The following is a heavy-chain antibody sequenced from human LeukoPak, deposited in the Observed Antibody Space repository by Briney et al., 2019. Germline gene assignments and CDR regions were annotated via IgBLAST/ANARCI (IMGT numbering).Heavy chain of an antibody. CDR2: ISWNSGSI. V-gene: IGHV3-9*01. J-gene: IGHJ6*02. Sequence: PGRSLRLFCAASGFTFDDYAMHWVRQAPGKGLEWVSGISWNSGSIGYADSVKGRFTISRDNAKNSLYLQMNSLRAEDTALYYCAKDISTVIAAAGGMDVWGQGTTVTVSS. CDR1: GFTFDDYA. CDR3: AKDISTVIAAAGGMDV. D-gene: IGHD6-13*01.